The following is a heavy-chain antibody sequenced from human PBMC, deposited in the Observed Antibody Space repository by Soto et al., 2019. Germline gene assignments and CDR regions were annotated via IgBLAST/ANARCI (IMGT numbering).Heavy chain of an antibody. D-gene: IGHD2-15*01. Sequence: QVQLVESGGGVVQPGRSLRLSCAASGFTFSSYAMHWVRQAPGRGLEWVAVIYYDGSNKYYVDSVKGRFTISRDHSKNRLYLQMNSLRAEDTAVYYCARPYCSGGICYYYFDYWGQGTLVTVSS. V-gene: IGHV3-33*01. CDR3: ARPYCSGGICYYYFDY. J-gene: IGHJ4*02. CDR1: GFTFSSYA. CDR2: IYYDGSNK.